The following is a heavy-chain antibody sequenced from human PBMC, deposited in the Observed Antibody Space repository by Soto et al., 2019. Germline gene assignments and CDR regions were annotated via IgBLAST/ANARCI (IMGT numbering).Heavy chain of an antibody. Sequence: GPEVKEPGASVKVSCKTSGYTFTTFGITWVRQAPGQGLEWMGWINTNKGNTDYARKFQGRVTMTTDTSTSTAYMELRSLRSDDTAVYYCATRSPAFDFWGQGTLVTVSS. CDR3: ATRSPAFDF. J-gene: IGHJ4*02. CDR2: INTNKGNT. CDR1: GYTFTTFG. V-gene: IGHV1-18*01.